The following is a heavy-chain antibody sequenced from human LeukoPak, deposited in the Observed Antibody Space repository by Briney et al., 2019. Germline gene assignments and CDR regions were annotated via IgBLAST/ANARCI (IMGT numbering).Heavy chain of an antibody. V-gene: IGHV1-2*04. D-gene: IGHD6-13*01. CDR1: GYTFTGYH. CDR2: INPNSGGT. CDR3: ARDLGIAAAGLYGMDV. J-gene: IGHJ6*02. Sequence: GASVKVSCKASGYTFTGYHMHWVRQAPGQGLEWMGWINPNSGGTNYAQKFQGWVTMTRDTSISTAYMELSRLRSDDTAVYYCARDLGIAAAGLYGMDVWGQGTTVTVSS.